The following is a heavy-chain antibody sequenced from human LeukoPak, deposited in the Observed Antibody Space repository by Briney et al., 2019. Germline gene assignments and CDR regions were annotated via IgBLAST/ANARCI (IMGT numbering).Heavy chain of an antibody. J-gene: IGHJ4*02. D-gene: IGHD6-19*01. CDR1: GLPCRGCA. CDR2: ITGDSGVT. V-gene: IGHV3-23*01. Sequence: GCLRLACDTSGLPCRGCAMIWVREAPGKGLEWVSTITGDSGVTYYADPVKGRFTISRDSSKNTLFLQMNSLTAADTAVYYCARDTPLTAYTTGWSRNSFDYWGQGSLVTVSS. CDR3: ARDTPLTAYTTGWSRNSFDY.